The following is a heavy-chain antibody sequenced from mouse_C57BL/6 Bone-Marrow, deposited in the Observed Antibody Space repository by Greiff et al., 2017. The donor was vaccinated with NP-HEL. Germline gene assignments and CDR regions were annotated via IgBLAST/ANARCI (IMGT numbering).Heavy chain of an antibody. J-gene: IGHJ4*01. CDR1: GFTFSNYW. V-gene: IGHV6-3*01. Sequence: EVKLQESGGGLVQPGGSMKLSCVASGFTFSNYWMNWVRQSPEKGLEWVAQIRLKSDNYASPYAESVKGRFTISRADSKSSVYLQMINLRAEDTVIYYGPPIYYDDDGDGMDYGGQGTSVTVSS. CDR3: PPIYYDDDGDGMDY. D-gene: IGHD2-4*01. CDR2: IRLKSDNYAS.